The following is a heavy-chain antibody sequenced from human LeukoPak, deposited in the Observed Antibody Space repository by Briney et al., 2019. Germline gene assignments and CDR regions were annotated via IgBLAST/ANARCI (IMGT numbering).Heavy chain of an antibody. Sequence: ASVKVSCKASGYTFTSYYMHWVRQAPGQGLEWMGIINPIGGSTTYAKKFQDRVTMTRETSTSTAYMEVNSLRSEDTAMYYCARDSADYGDYDYWGQGTLVTVSS. V-gene: IGHV1-46*01. CDR3: ARDSADYGDYDY. CDR2: INPIGGST. J-gene: IGHJ4*02. D-gene: IGHD4-17*01. CDR1: GYTFTSYY.